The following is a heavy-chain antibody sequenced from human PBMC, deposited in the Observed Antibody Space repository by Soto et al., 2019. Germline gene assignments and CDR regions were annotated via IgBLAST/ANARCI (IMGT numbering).Heavy chain of an antibody. D-gene: IGHD3-10*01. V-gene: IGHV1-69*01. CDR3: ARGVGRRWFGEPPTPDY. J-gene: IGHJ4*02. CDR1: GGTFSSYA. CDR2: IIPIFGTA. Sequence: QVQLVQSGAEVKKPGSSVKVSCKASGGTFSSYAISWVRQAPGQGLEWMGGIIPIFGTANYAQKFQGRVTITADESTSKAYMELSRLRSEDTAVYYCARGVGRRWFGEPPTPDYWGQGTLVTVSS.